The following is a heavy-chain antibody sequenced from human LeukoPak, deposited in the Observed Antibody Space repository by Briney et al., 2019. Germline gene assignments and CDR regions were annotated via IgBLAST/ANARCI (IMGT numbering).Heavy chain of an antibody. D-gene: IGHD2-15*01. CDR3: ARGGGRYCSGGSCYDIDY. CDR1: GFTFSSYW. V-gene: IGHV3-7*01. CDR2: INQDGTEQ. Sequence: GGSLRLSCAASGFTFSSYWMTWVRQAPGKGLDWVANINQDGTEQYYVDSVKGRFTISRDNAKNSLYLQMNSLRADDTAVYYCARGGGRYCSGGSCYDIDYWGQGTLVTVSS. J-gene: IGHJ4*02.